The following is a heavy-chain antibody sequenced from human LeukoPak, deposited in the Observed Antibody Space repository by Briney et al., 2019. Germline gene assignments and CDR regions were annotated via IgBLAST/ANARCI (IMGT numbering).Heavy chain of an antibody. CDR3: AVYCSGGSCYSSNWFDP. CDR2: IYYSGST. CDR1: GGFISSYY. V-gene: IGHV4-39*01. D-gene: IGHD2-15*01. Sequence: SETLSLTCTVSGGFISSYYWGWIRQPPGKGLEWIGSIYYSGSTYYNPSLKSRVTISVDTSKNQFSLKLSSVTAADTAVYYCAVYCSGGSCYSSNWFDPWGQGTLVTVSS. J-gene: IGHJ5*02.